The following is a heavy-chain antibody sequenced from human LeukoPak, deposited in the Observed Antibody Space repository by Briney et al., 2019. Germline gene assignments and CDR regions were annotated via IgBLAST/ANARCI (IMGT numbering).Heavy chain of an antibody. Sequence: SETLSLTCAVYGGSFSGYYWSWIRQPPGKGLEWIGEINHSGSTYYNPSLKSRVTISVDRSKNQFSLKLSSVTAADTAVYYCARAGSSSYFGHWSYYYYYGMDVWGQGTTVTVSS. J-gene: IGHJ6*02. CDR2: INHSGST. D-gene: IGHD6-13*01. CDR1: GGSFSGYY. V-gene: IGHV4-34*01. CDR3: ARAGSSSYFGHWSYYYYYGMDV.